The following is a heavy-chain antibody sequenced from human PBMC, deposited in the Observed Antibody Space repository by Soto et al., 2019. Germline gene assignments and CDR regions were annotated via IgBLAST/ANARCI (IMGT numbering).Heavy chain of an antibody. CDR3: EKGYRSGWYGYYFDY. J-gene: IGHJ4*02. D-gene: IGHD6-19*01. Sequence: GGSLRLSCAASGFTFSSYAMTWVRQVPGKGLEWVSAISGSGTSTYYADSVKGRFTISRDTSKNTLYLQMNSLRAEDTAVYYCEKGYRSGWYGYYFDYWGQGTLVTVYS. CDR2: ISGSGTST. CDR1: GFTFSSYA. V-gene: IGHV3-23*01.